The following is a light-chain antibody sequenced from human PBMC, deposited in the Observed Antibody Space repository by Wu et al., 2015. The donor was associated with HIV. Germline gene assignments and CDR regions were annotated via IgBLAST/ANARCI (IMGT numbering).Light chain of an antibody. CDR2: GAS. CDR1: QSVTRNY. J-gene: IGKJ1*01. Sequence: XTQSPGTLSLSPGEGATLSCRASQSVTRNYLSWYQQKPGQAPRLLIYGASSRATGIPDRFSGSGSGTDFTLTISRLEPEDFAVYYCQQNDYSPPAWTFGQGTKVQIK. CDR3: QQNDYSPPAWT. V-gene: IGKV3-20*01.